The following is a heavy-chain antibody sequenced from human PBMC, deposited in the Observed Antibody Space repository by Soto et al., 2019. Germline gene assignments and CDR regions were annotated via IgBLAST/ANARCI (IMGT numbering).Heavy chain of an antibody. CDR3: ARGIVATINAFDI. CDR1: GFTFSSYG. V-gene: IGHV3-33*01. CDR2: IWYDGSNK. J-gene: IGHJ3*02. Sequence: QVQLVESGGGVVQPGRSLRLSCAASGFTFSSYGMHWVRQAPGKGLEWVAVIWYDGSNKYYADSVKGRFTISRDNSKNTLYLKMNSLRAEDTAVYYCARGIVATINAFDIWGQGTMVAVSS. D-gene: IGHD5-12*01.